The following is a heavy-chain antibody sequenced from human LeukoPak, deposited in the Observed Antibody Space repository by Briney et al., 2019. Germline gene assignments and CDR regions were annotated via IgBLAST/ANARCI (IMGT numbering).Heavy chain of an antibody. D-gene: IGHD6-19*01. J-gene: IGHJ4*02. CDR1: GFTFSSYA. Sequence: GGSLRLSCAASGFTFSSYAMSWVRQAPGKGLEWVSAINVSGGGTYYADSVKGRFTISRDNSKNTLYLQMNSLRAEDTAVYYCAKGVEAVALEYWGQGTLVTASS. V-gene: IGHV3-23*01. CDR3: AKGVEAVALEY. CDR2: INVSGGGT.